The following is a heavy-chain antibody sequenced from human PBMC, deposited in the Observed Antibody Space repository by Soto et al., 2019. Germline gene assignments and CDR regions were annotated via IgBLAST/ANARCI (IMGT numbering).Heavy chain of an antibody. CDR1: GFTFSSYW. CDR2: INSDGSST. V-gene: IGHV3-74*01. J-gene: IGHJ4*02. CDR3: ARARNWNYYYFDY. D-gene: IGHD1-7*01. Sequence: PGGSIRLSCAASGFTFSSYWMHWARQAPGKGLVWVSRINSDGSSTSYADSVKGRFTISRDNAKNTLYLQMNSLRAEDTAVYYCARARNWNYYYFDYWGQGTLVTVSS.